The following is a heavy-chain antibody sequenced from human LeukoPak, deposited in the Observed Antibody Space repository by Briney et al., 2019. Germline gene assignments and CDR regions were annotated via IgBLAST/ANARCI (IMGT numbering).Heavy chain of an antibody. D-gene: IGHD2-2*01. CDR1: GYTVTGYY. CDR2: INPNNGGT. Sequence: ASVKVSCKASGYTVTGYYMHWVRQAPGQGLEWMGWINPNNGGTNYAQKFQGRVTMTTDTSISTAYMELSRLRSADTAVYYCASGNVVVPAAILGEYWGQGTLVTVSS. V-gene: IGHV1-2*02. CDR3: ASGNVVVPAAILGEY. J-gene: IGHJ4*02.